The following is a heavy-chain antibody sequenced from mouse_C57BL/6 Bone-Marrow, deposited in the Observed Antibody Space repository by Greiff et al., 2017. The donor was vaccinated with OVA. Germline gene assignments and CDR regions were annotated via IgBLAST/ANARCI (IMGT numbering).Heavy chain of an antibody. Sequence: EVQLMESGPGMVKPSQSLSLTCTVTGYSITSGYDWHWIRHFPGNKLEWMGYISYSGSTNYNPSLKSRISITHDTSKNHFFLKLNSVTTEDTATYYCARDYYSGFAYWGQGTLVTVSA. CDR3: ARDYYSGFAY. CDR1: GYSITSGYD. V-gene: IGHV3-1*01. CDR2: ISYSGST. J-gene: IGHJ3*01. D-gene: IGHD2-12*01.